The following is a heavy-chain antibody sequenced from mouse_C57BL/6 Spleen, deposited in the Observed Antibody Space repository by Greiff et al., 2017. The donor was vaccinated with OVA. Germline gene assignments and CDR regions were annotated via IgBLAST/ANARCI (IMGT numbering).Heavy chain of an antibody. D-gene: IGHD2-1*01. CDR1: GFSLTSYG. CDR3: ARQRYYGNYYYAMDY. V-gene: IGHV2-6-1*01. CDR2: IWSDGST. J-gene: IGHJ4*01. Sequence: QVQLQQSGPGLVAPSQSLSITCTVSGFSLTSYGVHWVRQPPGKGLEWLVVIWSDGSTTYNSALKSRLSISKDNSKSQVFLKMNSLQTDDTAMYYCARQRYYGNYYYAMDYWGQGTSVTVSS.